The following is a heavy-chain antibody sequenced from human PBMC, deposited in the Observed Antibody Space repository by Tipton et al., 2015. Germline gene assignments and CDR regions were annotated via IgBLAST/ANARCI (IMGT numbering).Heavy chain of an antibody. D-gene: IGHD2-15*01. CDR1: GVSISSYY. Sequence: TLSLTCTVSGVSISSYYWTWIRQPPGKGLQWVGNVFHTGATSYNSSLKSRLTFSIDTSKNQVSLRLSSVTAADTAVYYCAAFCYGGNCPDYWGPGTLVTVSS. J-gene: IGHJ4*02. V-gene: IGHV4-59*01. CDR3: AAFCYGGNCPDY. CDR2: VFHTGAT.